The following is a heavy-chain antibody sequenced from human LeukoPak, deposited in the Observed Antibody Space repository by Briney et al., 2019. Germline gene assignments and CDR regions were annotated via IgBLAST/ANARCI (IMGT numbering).Heavy chain of an antibody. D-gene: IGHD5-18*01. Sequence: GGSLRLSCAASGFTFSSYWMHWVRQVPGKGLVWVSRINSDGSSTSYADSVKGRFTISRDNAKNTVYLQMNSLRADDTAVYYCARVAQVWLSIFDDWGQGTLVTVSS. V-gene: IGHV3-74*01. CDR3: ARVAQVWLSIFDD. CDR2: INSDGSST. J-gene: IGHJ4*02. CDR1: GFTFSSYW.